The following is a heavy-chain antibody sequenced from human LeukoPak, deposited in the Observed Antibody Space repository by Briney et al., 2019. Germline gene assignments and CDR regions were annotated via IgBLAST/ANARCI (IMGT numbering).Heavy chain of an antibody. CDR1: GDSIDRGGYY. CDR2: IYHTGST. Sequence: SETLSLTCTVSGDSIDRGGYYWSWIRQHPGKGLEWIGYIYHTGSTNYNPSLKSRVTISVDKSKNQFSLKLSSVTAADTAVYYCASLTWGYPGYWGQGTLVTVSS. CDR3: ASLTWGYPGY. J-gene: IGHJ4*02. V-gene: IGHV4-31*03. D-gene: IGHD3-16*01.